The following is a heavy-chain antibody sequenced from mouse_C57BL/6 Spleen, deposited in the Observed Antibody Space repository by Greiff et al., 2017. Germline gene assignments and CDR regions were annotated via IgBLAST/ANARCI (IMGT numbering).Heavy chain of an antibody. CDR3: ARAGLLWAMDY. Sequence: QVQLKESGAELVKPGASVKISCKASGYAFSSYWMNWVKQRPGKGLEWIGQIYPGDGDTNYNGKFKGKATLTADKSSSTAYMQLSSLTSEDSAVYFCARAGLLWAMDYWGQGTSVTVSS. CDR2: IYPGDGDT. CDR1: GYAFSSYW. J-gene: IGHJ4*01. D-gene: IGHD2-10*01. V-gene: IGHV1-80*01.